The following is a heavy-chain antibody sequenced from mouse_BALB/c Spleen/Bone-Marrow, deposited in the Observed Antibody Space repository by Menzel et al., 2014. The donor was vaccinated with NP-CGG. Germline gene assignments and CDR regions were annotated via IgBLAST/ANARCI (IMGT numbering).Heavy chain of an antibody. V-gene: IGHV1-5*01. Sequence: SGTVLARPGASVKMSCKASGYSFTSYWLHWVKQRPGQGLEWIGAIYPGGSDTSFNQKFKDKAKLTAVTSASTAYMELSSLTNEDSAVYYCTRRTVTLDYWGQGTTLTVSS. CDR1: GYSFTSYW. D-gene: IGHD2-2*01. CDR3: TRRTVTLDY. CDR2: IYPGGSDT. J-gene: IGHJ2*01.